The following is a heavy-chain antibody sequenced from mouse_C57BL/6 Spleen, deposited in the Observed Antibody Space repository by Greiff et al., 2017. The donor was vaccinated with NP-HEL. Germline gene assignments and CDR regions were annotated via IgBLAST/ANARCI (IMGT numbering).Heavy chain of an antibody. CDR2: ISDGGSYT. CDR1: GFTFSSYA. V-gene: IGHV5-4*03. Sequence: EVMLVESGGGLVKPGGSLKLSCAASGFTFSSYAMSWVRQTPEKRLEWVATISDGGSYTYYPDNVKGRFTSSRDNAKNKLYLQMSRLKSEDTAMYYCARTDYSSPWYFDDWGTGTTVTVSS. CDR3: ARTDYSSPWYFDD. D-gene: IGHD2-5*01. J-gene: IGHJ1*03.